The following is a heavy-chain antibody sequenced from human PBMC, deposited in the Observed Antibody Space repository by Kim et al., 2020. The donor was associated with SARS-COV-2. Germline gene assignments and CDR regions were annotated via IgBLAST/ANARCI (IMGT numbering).Heavy chain of an antibody. CDR1: GFTFSDSA. CDR3: IRVPPYSNSWWDAFDI. CDR2: IRSKANSYAT. V-gene: IGHV3-73*01. J-gene: IGHJ3*02. D-gene: IGHD6-13*01. Sequence: GGSLRLSCAASGFTFSDSAMYWVRQASGKGLEWVGRIRSKANSYATAYDVSVKGRFIISRDDSKNTAYLQMNSLKTEDTAIYYCIRVPPYSNSWWDAFDIWGQGTMVTVSS.